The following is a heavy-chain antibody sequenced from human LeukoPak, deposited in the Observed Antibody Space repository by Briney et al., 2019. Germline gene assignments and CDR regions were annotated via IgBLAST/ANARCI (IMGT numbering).Heavy chain of an antibody. Sequence: SETLSLTCTVSGGSISSYYWSWIRQPPGKGLEWIGYIYYSGSTNYNPSLKSRVTISVDTSKNQFSLKLSSVTAADSAVYYCARGGYYDSSADYWGQGTLVTVAS. D-gene: IGHD3-22*01. V-gene: IGHV4-59*01. CDR2: IYYSGST. J-gene: IGHJ4*02. CDR3: ARGGYYDSSADY. CDR1: GGSISSYY.